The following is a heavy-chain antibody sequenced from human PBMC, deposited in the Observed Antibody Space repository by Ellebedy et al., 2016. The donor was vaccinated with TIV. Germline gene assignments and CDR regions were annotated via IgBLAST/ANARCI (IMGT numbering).Heavy chain of an antibody. CDR3: ARGGPRRGLLWRDFDN. CDR2: IWHDGSNK. D-gene: IGHD1-14*01. CDR1: GFTFSRYA. Sequence: GESLKISCAASGFTFSRYAMHWVRQAPGKGLEWVAFIWHDGSNKEYVDSVQGRFTISRDNSKNSLYLQMDSLRVDDTAVYFSARGGPRRGLLWRDFDNWGQGTLVTVSS. J-gene: IGHJ4*02. V-gene: IGHV3-33*08.